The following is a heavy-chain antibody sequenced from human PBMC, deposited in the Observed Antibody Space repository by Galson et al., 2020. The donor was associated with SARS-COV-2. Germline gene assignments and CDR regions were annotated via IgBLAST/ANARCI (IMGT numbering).Heavy chain of an antibody. J-gene: IGHJ6*03. CDR1: GYSFTSYW. CDR3: ARHGEPPSSTSFYMDV. CDR2: IDPSDSYT. V-gene: IGHV5-10-1*01. Sequence: HGESLKISCQGSGYSFTSYWISWVRQIPGKGLEWMGRIDPSDSYTNYSPSFQGHVIISADKSVSTAYRQWSSLKASDRAMYYCARHGEPPSSTSFYMDVWGKGTTVTVSS. D-gene: IGHD2-2*01.